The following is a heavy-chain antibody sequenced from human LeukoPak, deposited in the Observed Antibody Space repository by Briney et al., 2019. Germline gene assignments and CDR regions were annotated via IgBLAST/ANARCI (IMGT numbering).Heavy chain of an antibody. CDR2: ISPYTGNT. V-gene: IGHV1-18*04. CDR3: ARDQRQWLTPTGEFEY. J-gene: IGHJ4*02. CDR1: GGTFTGYY. D-gene: IGHD6-19*01. Sequence: ASVKVSCKASGGTFTGYYMHWVRQAPGQGLEWMGWISPYTGNTNYAQKFQGRVTMTTDTSTSTAYMELRSLRSDDTAVYYCARDQRQWLTPTGEFEYWGQGALVTVSS.